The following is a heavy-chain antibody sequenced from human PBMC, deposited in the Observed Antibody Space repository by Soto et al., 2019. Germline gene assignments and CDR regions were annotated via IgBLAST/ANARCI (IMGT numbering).Heavy chain of an antibody. CDR3: ARDGVYCGGDCYSRSAFDI. Sequence: SVKVSCKASGGTFISYAISWVRQAPGQGLEWMGGIIPIFGTANYAQKFQGRVTITADESTSTAYMELSSLRSEDTAVYYCARDGVYCGGDCYSRSAFDIWGQGTMVTVSS. J-gene: IGHJ3*02. CDR1: GGTFISYA. D-gene: IGHD2-21*02. CDR2: IIPIFGTA. V-gene: IGHV1-69*13.